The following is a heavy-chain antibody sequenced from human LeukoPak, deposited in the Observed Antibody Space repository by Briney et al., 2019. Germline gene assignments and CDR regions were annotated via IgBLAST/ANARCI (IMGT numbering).Heavy chain of an antibody. V-gene: IGHV4-59*11. D-gene: IGHD5-18*01. CDR1: GGSISSHY. CDR3: ATIKRGSTYGYFDF. CDR2: LLDSVNT. J-gene: IGHJ4*02. Sequence: SETLSLTCTVSGGSISSHYWSWIRQPPGKGLEWIAYLLDSVNTKDNPSLNSRLTLSADTSKNQFSLRLSSVTAADTAVYYCATIKRGSTYGYFDFWGQGIKVTVYS.